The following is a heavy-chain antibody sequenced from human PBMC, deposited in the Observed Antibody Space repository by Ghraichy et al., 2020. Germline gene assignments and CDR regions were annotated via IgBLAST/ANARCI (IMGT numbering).Heavy chain of an antibody. J-gene: IGHJ6*03. CDR1: GFTFSSYA. Sequence: GGSLRLSCAASGFTFSSYAMSWVRQAPGKGLEWVSAISGSGGSTYYADSVKGRFTISRDNSKNTLYLQMNSLRAEDTAVYYCAKISADYDFWSGYLPDYYYYYMDVWGKGTTVTVSS. D-gene: IGHD3-3*01. CDR3: AKISADYDFWSGYLPDYYYYYMDV. V-gene: IGHV3-23*01. CDR2: ISGSGGST.